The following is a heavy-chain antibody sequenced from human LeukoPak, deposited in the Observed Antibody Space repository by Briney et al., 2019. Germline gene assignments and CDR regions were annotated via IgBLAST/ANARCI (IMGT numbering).Heavy chain of an antibody. CDR2: ISPNSGAT. Sequence: ASVKVSCKASGYTFTDYYVHWVRLVPGQGLEWMGRISPNSGATNYAEKFRGRVTMARDTSINTVYMEMSSLRSDDTAVYYCARDLWGWGSDYLDYWGQGALVTVSS. CDR1: GYTFTDYY. CDR3: ARDLWGWGSDYLDY. D-gene: IGHD4/OR15-4a*01. V-gene: IGHV1-2*06. J-gene: IGHJ4*02.